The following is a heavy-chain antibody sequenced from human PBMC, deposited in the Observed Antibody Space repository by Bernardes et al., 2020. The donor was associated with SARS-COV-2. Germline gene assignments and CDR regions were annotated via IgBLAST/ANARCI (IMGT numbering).Heavy chain of an antibody. CDR2: ISGSGGST. J-gene: IGHJ4*02. V-gene: IGHV3-23*01. CDR3: AKDVEYYGSGSRSPHS. Sequence: VDPLIPSCAASGFTFSSSAMSWVRQAPGQGLEWVSAISGSGGSTYYADSVKGRFTISRDNSKNTLYLQMNSLRAEDTAVYYCAKDVEYYGSGSRSPHSWGQGTLVTVSS. D-gene: IGHD3-10*01. CDR1: GFTFSSSA.